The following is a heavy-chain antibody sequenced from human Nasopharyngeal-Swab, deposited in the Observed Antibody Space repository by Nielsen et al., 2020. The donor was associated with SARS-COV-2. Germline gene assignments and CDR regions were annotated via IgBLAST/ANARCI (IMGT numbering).Heavy chain of an antibody. CDR2: VYYSGTA. CDR3: ARGRRGSSWDLNWFDP. J-gene: IGHJ5*02. CDR1: GDSIRKDKYY. V-gene: IGHV4-39*07. Sequence: SETLSLTCSVFGDSIRKDKYYWGWVRQAPGQGLEWIGTVYYSGTAYHNPSLKSRVAISVDASKSQFSLKLSSVTAADTAVYYCARGRRGSSWDLNWFDPWGQGTLVTVSS. D-gene: IGHD6-13*01.